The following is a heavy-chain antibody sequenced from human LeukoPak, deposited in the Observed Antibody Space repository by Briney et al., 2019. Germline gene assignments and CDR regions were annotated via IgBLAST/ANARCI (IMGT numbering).Heavy chain of an antibody. CDR1: GGSISSYY. V-gene: IGHV4-34*01. Sequence: SETLSLTCTVSGGSISSYYWSWIRQPPGKGLEWIGEINHSGSTNYNPSLKSRVTISVDTSKNQFSLKLSSVTAADTAVYYCARGLFVVVPASVERRDAFDIWGQGTMVTVSS. CDR2: INHSGST. J-gene: IGHJ3*02. CDR3: ARGLFVVVPASVERRDAFDI. D-gene: IGHD2-2*01.